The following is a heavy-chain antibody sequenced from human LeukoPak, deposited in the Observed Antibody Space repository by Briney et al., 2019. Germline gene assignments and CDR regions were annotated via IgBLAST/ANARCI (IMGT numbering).Heavy chain of an antibody. CDR3: ARGPGSGSYLSY. Sequence: PGGSLRLSCAASGFTFSSYAMHWVRQAPGKGLEWLAVISYDGNYKYYADSVKGRFTISRDNSKNTLYLQMNSLRVEDTAVYYCARGPGSGSYLSYWGQGTLVTVSS. D-gene: IGHD3-10*01. CDR2: ISYDGNYK. CDR1: GFTFSSYA. J-gene: IGHJ4*02. V-gene: IGHV3-30*14.